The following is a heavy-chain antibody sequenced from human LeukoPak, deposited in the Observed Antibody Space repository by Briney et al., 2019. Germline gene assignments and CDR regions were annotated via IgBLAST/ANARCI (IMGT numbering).Heavy chain of an antibody. CDR1: GFTFSSYW. Sequence: GGSLRLSCAASGFTFSSYWMNWVRQAPGKGLEWVSSISSSSSYIYYADSVKGRFTISRDNAKNSLYLQMNSLRAEDTAVYYCARESGIAVAGPYYYGMDVRGQGTTVTVSS. CDR2: ISSSSSYI. J-gene: IGHJ6*02. V-gene: IGHV3-21*01. CDR3: ARESGIAVAGPYYYGMDV. D-gene: IGHD6-19*01.